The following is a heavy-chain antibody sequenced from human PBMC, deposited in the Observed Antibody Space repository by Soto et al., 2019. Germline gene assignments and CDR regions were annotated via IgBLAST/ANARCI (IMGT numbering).Heavy chain of an antibody. CDR1: GFSLSNARMG. CDR3: ARIPIRSIFGVVNIWFDP. Sequence: QVTLKESGPVLVKPTETLTLTCTVSGFSLSNARMGVSWIRQPPGKALEWLAHIFSNDEKSYSTSLKSRLTISKDTSKSQVVLTMTNMDPVDTATYYCARIPIRSIFGVVNIWFDPWGQGTLVTVSS. D-gene: IGHD3-3*01. J-gene: IGHJ5*02. V-gene: IGHV2-26*01. CDR2: IFSNDEK.